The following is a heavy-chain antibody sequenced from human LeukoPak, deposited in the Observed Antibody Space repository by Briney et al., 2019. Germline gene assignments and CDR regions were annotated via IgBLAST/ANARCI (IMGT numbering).Heavy chain of an antibody. J-gene: IGHJ6*02. CDR3: ARVRMSIMDV. CDR2: ISGSGGST. D-gene: IGHD6-6*01. CDR1: GFTFSSYA. Sequence: PGGSLRLSCAASGFTFSSYAMSWVRQAPGKGLEWVSAISGSGGSTYYADSGKGRFTISRDNAKNSVYLQMNSLRAEDTGVYYCARVRMSIMDVWGQGTTVTVSS. V-gene: IGHV3-23*01.